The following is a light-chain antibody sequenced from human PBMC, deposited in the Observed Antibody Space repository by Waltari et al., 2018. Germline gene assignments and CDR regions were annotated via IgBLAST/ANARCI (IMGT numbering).Light chain of an antibody. CDR2: DVS. Sequence: QSALTQPASVSGSPGPSITISCTGTSSDVGAYHYVSWYQQHPGKAPNFSLYDVSNRPSGVSNRFSGSKSGNTASLTISGLQAEDEADYYCSSYTTSSIPGVFGTGTKVTVL. CDR3: SSYTTSSIPGV. V-gene: IGLV2-14*01. CDR1: SSDVGAYHY. J-gene: IGLJ1*01.